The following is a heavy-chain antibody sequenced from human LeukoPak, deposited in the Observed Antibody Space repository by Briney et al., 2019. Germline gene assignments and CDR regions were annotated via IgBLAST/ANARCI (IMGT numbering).Heavy chain of an antibody. CDR2: MNPNSGNT. D-gene: IGHD1-26*01. Sequence: ASVKVSCKASGYTFTSYYSNWVRQATGQGLEWMGWMNPNSGNTGYAQKLQGRVTMTRNSSLSTAYMELSSLGPEDTAVYYCAREKVGATDSWGQGTPGTVSS. CDR3: AREKVGATDS. V-gene: IGHV1-8*01. CDR1: GYTFTSYY. J-gene: IGHJ4*02.